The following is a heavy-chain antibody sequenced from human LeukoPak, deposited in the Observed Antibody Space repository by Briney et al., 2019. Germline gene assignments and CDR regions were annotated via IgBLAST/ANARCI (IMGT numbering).Heavy chain of an antibody. CDR1: GGSISSYY. V-gene: IGHV4-4*07. J-gene: IGHJ3*02. CDR3: ARSLGILMTAVPTGAFDI. CDR2: IYTSGST. Sequence: PSETLSLTCTVSGGSISSYYWSWIRQPAGKGLEWIGRIYTSGSTNYNPSLKSRVTMSVDTSKNQFSLKLSSVTAADTAVYYCARSLGILMTAVPTGAFDIWGQGTMVTVSS. D-gene: IGHD4-17*01.